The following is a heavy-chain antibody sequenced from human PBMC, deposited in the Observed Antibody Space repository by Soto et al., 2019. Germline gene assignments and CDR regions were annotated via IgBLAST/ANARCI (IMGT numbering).Heavy chain of an antibody. Sequence: GGSLRLSCAASGFTFSDYNMNWVRQAPGKGLEWVSSISSRSSYIYYADSVKGRFTISRDNAKNSLDLQMNSLRAEDTAVYYCASDVRSGGRTWPFDPWGQGTLVTVSS. D-gene: IGHD2-15*01. V-gene: IGHV3-21*06. CDR3: ASDVRSGGRTWPFDP. J-gene: IGHJ5*02. CDR2: ISSRSSYI. CDR1: GFTFSDYN.